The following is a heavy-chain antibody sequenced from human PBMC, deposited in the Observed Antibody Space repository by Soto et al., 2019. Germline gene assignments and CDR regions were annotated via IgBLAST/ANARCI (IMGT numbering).Heavy chain of an antibody. CDR2: INHSGRV. D-gene: IGHD3-22*01. CDR3: STRAYDTNGYYRFDP. J-gene: IGHJ5*01. Sequence: SETLSHTCTVYGGSFRGHSWTWIRQSPGKGLEWIGDINHSGRVNYSPSLKSRVTISLDTSKNQFSLTLSAVTAADTAMYYCSTRAYDTNGYYRFDPWGQGTLVTVFS. CDR1: GGSFRGHS. V-gene: IGHV4-34*01.